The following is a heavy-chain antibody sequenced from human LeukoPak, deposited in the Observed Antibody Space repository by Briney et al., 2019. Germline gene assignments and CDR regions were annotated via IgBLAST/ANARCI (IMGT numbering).Heavy chain of an antibody. CDR3: ARDRAVAGNSVWFDP. V-gene: IGHV1-2*02. Sequence: ASVKVSCKASGYTFTGYYMHWVRQAPGQGLEWMGWINPNSGGTNYAQKFQGRVTMTRDTSISTAYMELSRLRSDGTAVYYCARDRAVAGNSVWFDPWGQGTLVTVSS. J-gene: IGHJ5*02. CDR1: GYTFTGYY. D-gene: IGHD6-19*01. CDR2: INPNSGGT.